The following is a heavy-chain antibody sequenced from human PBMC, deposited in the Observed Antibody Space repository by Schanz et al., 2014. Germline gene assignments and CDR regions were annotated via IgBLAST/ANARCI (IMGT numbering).Heavy chain of an antibody. J-gene: IGHJ4*02. Sequence: EVQLLESGGGLVQPGGSLRLSCAASEFTFSTDAMSWVRQAPGKGLEWVSYVSRSTPDIYYADSVKGRFTMSRDNAKSSVFLQMNSLRAEDTAVYYCVRDSFFAFDYWGQGTLDTVSS. CDR3: VRDSFFAFDY. CDR1: EFTFSTDA. V-gene: IGHV3-48*01. CDR2: VSRSTPDI. D-gene: IGHD3-3*01.